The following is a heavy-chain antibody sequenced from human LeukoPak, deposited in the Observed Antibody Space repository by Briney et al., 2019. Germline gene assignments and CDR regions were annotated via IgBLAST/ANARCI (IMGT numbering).Heavy chain of an antibody. CDR3: ARGPSGYHNT. CDR1: SGSFSGNY. D-gene: IGHD5-12*01. J-gene: IGHJ4*02. Sequence: SETLSLTCAVYSGSFSGNYWSWIRQPPGKGLEWLGEINHSGSTKYNPSLKSRVTISLDTSKNQFSLKLSSVTAADTAVYYCARGPSGYHNTGGQGTLVTVSS. V-gene: IGHV4-34*01. CDR2: INHSGST.